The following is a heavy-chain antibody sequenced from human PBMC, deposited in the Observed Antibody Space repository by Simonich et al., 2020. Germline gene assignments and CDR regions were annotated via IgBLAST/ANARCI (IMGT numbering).Heavy chain of an antibody. Sequence: QVQLQQWGAGLLKPSETLSLTCAVYGGSFSGYYWSWIRQPPGKGLEWIGEINHRESTNYNPSLKRRVTISVDPSKNQFSLKLSSVTAADTAVYYCARGLRVAAAGTAFQHWGQGTLVTVSS. CDR2: INHREST. D-gene: IGHD6-13*01. V-gene: IGHV4-34*01. CDR3: ARGLRVAAAGTAFQH. CDR1: GGSFSGYY. J-gene: IGHJ1*01.